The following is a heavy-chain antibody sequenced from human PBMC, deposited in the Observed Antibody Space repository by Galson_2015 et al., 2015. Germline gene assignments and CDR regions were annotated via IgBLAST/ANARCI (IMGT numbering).Heavy chain of an antibody. CDR1: GFTFSSYA. D-gene: IGHD3-10*01. CDR3: ARVRGARGVIQPRNCYYFRMDV. CDR2: ISYDGSNK. J-gene: IGHJ6*02. Sequence: SLRLSCAASGFTFSSYAMHWVRQAPGKGLEWVAVISYDGSNKYYADSVKGRFTISRDNSKNTLYLQMNSLRAEDTAVYYCARVRGARGVIQPRNCYYFRMDVWGQGTPVTVPS. V-gene: IGHV3-30-3*01.